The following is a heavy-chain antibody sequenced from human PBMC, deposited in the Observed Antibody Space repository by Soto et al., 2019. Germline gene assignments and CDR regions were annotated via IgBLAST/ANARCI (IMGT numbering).Heavy chain of an antibody. V-gene: IGHV1-69*13. J-gene: IGHJ3*02. CDR2: IIPIFGTA. CDR3: ARGGYYDFRAYAFDI. D-gene: IGHD3-3*01. Sequence: SAKVSCKASGGTFSSYAISWVRQAPGQGLEWMGGIIPIFGTANYAQKFQGRVTITADESTSTAYMELSSLRSEDTAVYYCARGGYYDFRAYAFDIWGQGTMVTVSS. CDR1: GGTFSSYA.